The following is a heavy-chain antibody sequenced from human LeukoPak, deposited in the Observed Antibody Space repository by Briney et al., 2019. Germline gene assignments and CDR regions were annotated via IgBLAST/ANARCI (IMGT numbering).Heavy chain of an antibody. Sequence: PGGSLRLSCAASGFTFSSSEMNRVRQAPGKGLEWVSYISSLGTKIYYADSVKGRFTMSRDNAKNSLYLQMNSLRAEDTAIYYCPRERVTTGGDACDIWGHGTMVTVSS. V-gene: IGHV3-48*03. CDR1: GFTFSSSE. CDR2: ISSLGTKI. D-gene: IGHD4-17*01. J-gene: IGHJ3*02. CDR3: PRERVTTGGDACDI.